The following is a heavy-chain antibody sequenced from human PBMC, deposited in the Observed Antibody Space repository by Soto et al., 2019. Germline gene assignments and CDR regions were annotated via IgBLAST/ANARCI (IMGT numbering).Heavy chain of an antibody. J-gene: IGHJ4*02. CDR1: GGSFSGYY. CDR2: INHSGSI. CDR3: ARGNGMLLAVQGDAPDKYYLDS. D-gene: IGHD2-8*01. V-gene: IGHV4-34*01. Sequence: KPSETLSLTCAVYGGSFSGYYWSWIRQPPGKGLEWIGEINHSGSINYNPSLKSRVTISVDTSKNQFSLKLRSVTAADTAIYYCARGNGMLLAVQGDAPDKYYLDSWSQGTLVTVSS.